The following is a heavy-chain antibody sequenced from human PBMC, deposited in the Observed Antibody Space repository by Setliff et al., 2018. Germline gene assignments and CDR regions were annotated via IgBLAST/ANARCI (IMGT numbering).Heavy chain of an antibody. Sequence: SETLSLTCGVSGYSISSGHFWGWIRQPPGKGLEWLGNIFHSGTTFYNPSLKGRVTMSVDTSKSQFSLKLNSVTATDTAVYYCARQPTGTYQWTFDSWGQGTLVTVSS. CDR2: IFHSGTT. CDR3: ARQPTGTYQWTFDS. D-gene: IGHD1-26*01. J-gene: IGHJ4*02. CDR1: GYSISSGHF. V-gene: IGHV4-38-2*01.